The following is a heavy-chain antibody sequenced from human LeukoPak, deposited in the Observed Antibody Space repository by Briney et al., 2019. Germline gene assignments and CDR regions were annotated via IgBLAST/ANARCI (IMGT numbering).Heavy chain of an antibody. J-gene: IGHJ5*02. CDR1: GYSINSGYY. D-gene: IGHD6-19*01. Sequence: SETLSLTCTVSGYSINSGYYWSWIRQPPGKRLEWIGYIYYSGSTNYNPSLKSRVTISVDTSKNQFSLKLSSVTAADTAVYYCARYSSGPRWFDPWGQGTLVTVSS. V-gene: IGHV4-61*01. CDR3: ARYSSGPRWFDP. CDR2: IYYSGST.